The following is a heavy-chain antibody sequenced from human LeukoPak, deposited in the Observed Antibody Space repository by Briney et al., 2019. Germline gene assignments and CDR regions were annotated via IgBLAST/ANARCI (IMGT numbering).Heavy chain of an antibody. D-gene: IGHD5-12*01. V-gene: IGHV3-7*05. Sequence: PGGSLRLSCAASGFTFSSYWMSWVRQAPGKGLEWVANIKQDGSEKYYVDSVKGRFTISRDNAKNSLYLQMNSLRAEDTAVYYCARGIGVATIDYFDYWGQGTLVTVSS. CDR2: IKQDGSEK. CDR3: ARGIGVATIDYFDY. CDR1: GFTFSSYW. J-gene: IGHJ4*02.